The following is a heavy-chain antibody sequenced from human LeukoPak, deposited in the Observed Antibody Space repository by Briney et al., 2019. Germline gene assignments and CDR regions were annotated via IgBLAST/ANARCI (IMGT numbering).Heavy chain of an antibody. CDR3: ARLYDAPGSYYQPLGY. J-gene: IGHJ4*02. CDR1: GFSVSTSY. D-gene: IGHD3-10*01. Sequence: PGGSLRLSCAASGFSVSTSYMSWVRQAPGKGLEWVSVIYSGGSTYYADSVKGRFTISRDNSKNTLSLQMISLRAEDTALYYCARLYDAPGSYYQPLGYWGPGSLVTVSS. V-gene: IGHV3-66*04. CDR2: IYSGGST.